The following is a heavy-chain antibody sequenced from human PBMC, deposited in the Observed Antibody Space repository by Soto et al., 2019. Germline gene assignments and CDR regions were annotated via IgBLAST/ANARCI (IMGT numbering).Heavy chain of an antibody. D-gene: IGHD3-10*01. V-gene: IGHV3-33*01. CDR3: ARDRIMVRGDIVSPVGY. CDR2: IWYDGSNK. J-gene: IGHJ4*02. CDR1: GFTFSGYG. Sequence: QVQMVESGGGVVQPGRSLRLSCAASGFTFSGYGMHWVRQAPGKGLEWVAVIWYDGSNKYYADSVKGRFTISRDNSKSTLYLQMNSLRAEDTALYYCARDRIMVRGDIVSPVGYWGQGTLVTVSS.